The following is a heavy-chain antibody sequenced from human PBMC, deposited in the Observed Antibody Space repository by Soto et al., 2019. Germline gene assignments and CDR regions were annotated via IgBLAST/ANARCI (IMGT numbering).Heavy chain of an antibody. V-gene: IGHV4-34*01. Sequence: PSDTLSLTCAVYGGSFSGYYWSWIRQPPGKGLEWIGEINHSGSTNYNPSLKSRVTISVDPSKNQFSLKLSSVTAADTAVYYCARVPRQIRRTFDYWGQGTLVTVSS. CDR2: INHSGST. CDR3: ARVPRQIRRTFDY. J-gene: IGHJ4*02. CDR1: GGSFSGYY.